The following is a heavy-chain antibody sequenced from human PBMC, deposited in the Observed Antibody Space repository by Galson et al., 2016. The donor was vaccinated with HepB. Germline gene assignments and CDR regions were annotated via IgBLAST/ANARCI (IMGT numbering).Heavy chain of an antibody. J-gene: IGHJ4*02. CDR1: GVTFRNYA. CDR2: IGGPTPNT. D-gene: IGHD6-19*01. Sequence: SLRLSCAASGVTFRNYALSWGRRAPGKGLEVGPHIGGPTPNTHYADSVSGRFSIYRDNSRDTLYLQMDSLTAEDSAIYYCTTWLSHHFDYWGQGTRVTISS. CDR3: TTWLSHHFDY. V-gene: IGHV3-23*01.